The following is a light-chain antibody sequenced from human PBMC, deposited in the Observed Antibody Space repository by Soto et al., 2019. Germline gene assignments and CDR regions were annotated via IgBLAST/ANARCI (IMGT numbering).Light chain of an antibody. Sequence: EIVMTQSPATLSVSPGERATLSCRASQSVSSNLAWYQQKPGQAPRLLIYGASTRATGIPARFSVSGYETEFTLTISILQSEDFAVYYCQQYKNWPYTFGQGTKLEIK. CDR3: QQYKNWPYT. V-gene: IGKV3-15*01. J-gene: IGKJ2*01. CDR2: GAS. CDR1: QSVSSN.